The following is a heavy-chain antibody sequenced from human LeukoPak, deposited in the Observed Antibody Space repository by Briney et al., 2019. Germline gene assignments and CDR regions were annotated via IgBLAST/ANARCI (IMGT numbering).Heavy chain of an antibody. Sequence: SVNVSYKASGGTFSSYAISWVRQAPGQGLEWMGRIIPILGIANYAQKFQGRVTITADKSTSTAYMELSSLRSEDTAVYYCAPNSYGMDVWGQGTTVTVSS. D-gene: IGHD1-1*01. CDR3: APNSYGMDV. J-gene: IGHJ6*02. CDR1: GGTFSSYA. V-gene: IGHV1-69*04. CDR2: IIPILGIA.